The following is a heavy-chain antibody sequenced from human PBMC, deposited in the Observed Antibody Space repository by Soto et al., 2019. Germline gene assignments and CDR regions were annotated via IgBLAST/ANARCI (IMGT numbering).Heavy chain of an antibody. J-gene: IGHJ4*02. Sequence: SVKVSCKASGGTFSSYAICWVAQAPGQGLEWMGGVIPIFAPANYAQKFQGRVTITADESTSTAYMELSSLRSEDTAVYYCARDQAPYYYDSSGYGPADYWGQGTMVTVSS. V-gene: IGHV1-69*13. CDR2: VIPIFAPA. D-gene: IGHD3-22*01. CDR1: GGTFSSYA. CDR3: ARDQAPYYYDSSGYGPADY.